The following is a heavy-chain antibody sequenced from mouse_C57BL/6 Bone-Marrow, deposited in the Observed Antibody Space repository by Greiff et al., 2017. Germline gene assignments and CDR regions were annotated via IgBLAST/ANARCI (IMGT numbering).Heavy chain of an antibody. CDR2: ISSGGDYI. D-gene: IGHD2-5*01. J-gene: IGHJ1*03. CDR1: GFTFSSYA. V-gene: IGHV5-9-1*02. Sequence: EVKLVESGEGLVKPGGSLKLSCAASGFTFSSYAMSWVRQTPEKRLEWVAYISSGGDYIYYADTVKGRFTISRDNARNTLYLQMSSLKSEDTAMYYCTRHYSNYPRYFDVWGTGTTVTVSS. CDR3: TRHYSNYPRYFDV.